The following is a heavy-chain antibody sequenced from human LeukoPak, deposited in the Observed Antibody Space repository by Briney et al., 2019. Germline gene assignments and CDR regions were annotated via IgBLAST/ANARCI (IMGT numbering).Heavy chain of an antibody. CDR1: GFTFSSYW. J-gene: IGHJ5*02. D-gene: IGHD3-10*01. CDR3: AKYPEIWSGYYWGFYGSGSYAEAFDP. CDR2: ISGSGGST. V-gene: IGHV3-23*01. Sequence: GGSLRLSCAASGFTFSSYWMSWVRQAPGKGLEWVSAISGSGGSTYYADSVKGRFTISRDNSKNTLYLQMNSLRAEDTAVYYCAKYPEIWSGYYWGFYGSGSYAEAFDPWGQGTLVTVSS.